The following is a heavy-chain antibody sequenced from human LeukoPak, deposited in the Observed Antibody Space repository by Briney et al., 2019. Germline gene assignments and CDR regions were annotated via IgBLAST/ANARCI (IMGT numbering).Heavy chain of an antibody. V-gene: IGHV3-53*01. Sequence: GGSLRLSCAASGFTVSSNYMSSVRQAPGKGLEWVSVIYSGGSTYYADSVKGRFTISRDNSKNTLYLQMNSLRAEDTAVYYCARGGGSYYGSYFDYWGQGTLVTVSS. J-gene: IGHJ4*02. D-gene: IGHD1-26*01. CDR2: IYSGGST. CDR1: GFTVSSNY. CDR3: ARGGGSYYGSYFDY.